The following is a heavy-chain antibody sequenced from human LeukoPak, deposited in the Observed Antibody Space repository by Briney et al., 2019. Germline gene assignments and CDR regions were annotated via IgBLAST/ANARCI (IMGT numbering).Heavy chain of an antibody. V-gene: IGHV3-9*03. CDR3: AKDILSNYYYYYMDV. J-gene: IGHJ6*03. CDR1: GFTFDDYA. Sequence: PGGSLRLSCAASGFTFDDYAMHWVRQAPGKGLEWVSGISWNSGSIGYADSVKGRFTISRDNAKNSLYLQMNSLRAEDMALYYCAKDILSNYYYYYMDVWGKGTTVTVSS. D-gene: IGHD2-2*01. CDR2: ISWNSGSI.